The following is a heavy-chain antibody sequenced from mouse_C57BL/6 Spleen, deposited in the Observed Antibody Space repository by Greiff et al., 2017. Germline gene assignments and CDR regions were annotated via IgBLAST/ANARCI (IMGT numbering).Heavy chain of an antibody. Sequence: VQLQQSGAELVRPGASVTLSCKASGYTFTDYEMHWVKQTPVHGLEWIGAVDPETGGTAYNQKFKGKAILTADKSSSTAYMELRSLTPEDSAVYYCTRCYGSSGYAMDYWGQGTSVTVSS. D-gene: IGHD1-1*01. CDR2: VDPETGGT. CDR1: GYTFTDYE. J-gene: IGHJ4*01. V-gene: IGHV1-15*01. CDR3: TRCYGSSGYAMDY.